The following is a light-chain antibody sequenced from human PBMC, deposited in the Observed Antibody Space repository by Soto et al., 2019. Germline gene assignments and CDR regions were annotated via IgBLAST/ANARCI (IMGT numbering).Light chain of an antibody. CDR1: QTVNYF. CDR2: DAS. Sequence: EIVLTQSPATLSLSPGERATLSCRASQTVNYFLAWYQQKPGQAPRLLIYDASNRATGTPSRFSGVGSGTGFTLTISSLEPEDFAVYYCQQRKDWPAITFGQGTRLE. J-gene: IGKJ5*01. CDR3: QQRKDWPAIT. V-gene: IGKV3-11*01.